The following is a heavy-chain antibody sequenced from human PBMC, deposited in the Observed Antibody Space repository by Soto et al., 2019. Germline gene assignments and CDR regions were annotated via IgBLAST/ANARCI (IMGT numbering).Heavy chain of an antibody. CDR1: GFTFTSFA. D-gene: IGHD6-19*01. CDR3: ARTPGRAVAVLGYYYGMDV. V-gene: IGHV3-33*01. J-gene: IGHJ6*02. Sequence: PGGSLRLSCAASGFTFTSFAMHWFRQAPGRGLEWVALIWHDGSNTYYADSVKGRFTISRDNSQNTLYLRMNSLRAEDTAVYYCARTPGRAVAVLGYYYGMDVWGQGTTVTVSS. CDR2: IWHDGSNT.